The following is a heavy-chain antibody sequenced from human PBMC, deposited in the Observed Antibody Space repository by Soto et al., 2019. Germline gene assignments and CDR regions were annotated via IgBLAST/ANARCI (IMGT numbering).Heavy chain of an antibody. J-gene: IGHJ6*02. Sequence: QVQLQESGPGLVKPSQTLALTCTVSGASINSDGYSWNWICQHPGKGLEWIGYIYYSGSTYYNPSLKRRITISVDTSKNQFSLKLSSVTAADTAVYYCATEAAPGAGMDVCGQGTTVTVSS. CDR3: ATEAAPGAGMDV. CDR1: GASINSDGYS. D-gene: IGHD6-13*01. V-gene: IGHV4-31*03. CDR2: IYYSGST.